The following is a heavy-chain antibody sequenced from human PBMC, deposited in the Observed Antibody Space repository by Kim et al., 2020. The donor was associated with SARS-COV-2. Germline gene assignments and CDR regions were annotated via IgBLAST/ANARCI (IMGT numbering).Heavy chain of an antibody. V-gene: IGHV3-9*01. Sequence: DSMKCRFTISRDNAKNSLYLQMNSLRAEDTALYYCAKDLHYYDSSGYVDYWGQGTLVTVSS. J-gene: IGHJ4*02. CDR3: AKDLHYYDSSGYVDY. D-gene: IGHD3-22*01.